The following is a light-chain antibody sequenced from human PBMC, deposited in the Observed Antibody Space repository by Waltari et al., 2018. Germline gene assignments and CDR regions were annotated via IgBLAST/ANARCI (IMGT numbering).Light chain of an antibody. J-gene: IGKJ1*01. V-gene: IGKV3-20*01. Sequence: EIVLTQSPGTLSLSTGERATLSCRASQSVTRTLAWYQQKPGQAPRLLIYGASNRATGIPDRFSGSGSGTDFSLTISRLEPEDFAVYYCQHYLRLPATFGQGTKVEIK. CDR3: QHYLRLPAT. CDR2: GAS. CDR1: QSVTRT.